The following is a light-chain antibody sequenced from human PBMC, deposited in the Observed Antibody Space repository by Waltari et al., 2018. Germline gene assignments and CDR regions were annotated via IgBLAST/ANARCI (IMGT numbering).Light chain of an antibody. CDR2: ETT. V-gene: IGLV1-51*02. CDR1: SSNIGNNG. Sequence: QSVLTQPPSVSAAPGQKVTISCSGSSSNIGNNGVYWYVQVPGTAPKALIYETTYRPYVIPDRFSSSKSGAAATLVSTVLQTGDEAHYYCGTWDSSCAVWVFGGGTKLTVL. J-gene: IGLJ3*02. CDR3: GTWDSSCAVWV.